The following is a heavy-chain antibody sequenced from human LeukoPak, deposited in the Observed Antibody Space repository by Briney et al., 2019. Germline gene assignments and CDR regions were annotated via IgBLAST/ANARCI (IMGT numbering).Heavy chain of an antibody. Sequence: GESLTLTCTASGFTFSSYSLRGLSQAPRREVAGVSAISCNSGSTYFEHSVKGRFTISRDNTKNIFYLQMNCLSAAATAVSYLAKMALTMIVVPYYIDGSGKATTATASS. J-gene: IGHJ6*03. V-gene: IGHV3-23*01. CDR2: ISCNSGST. CDR3: AKMALTMIVVPYYIDG. CDR1: GFTFSSYS. D-gene: IGHD3-22*01.